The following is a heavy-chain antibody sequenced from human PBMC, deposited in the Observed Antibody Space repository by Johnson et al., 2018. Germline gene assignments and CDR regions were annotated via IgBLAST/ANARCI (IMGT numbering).Heavy chain of an antibody. D-gene: IGHD2-15*01. CDR3: AGRFCSGGCCYGDH. J-gene: IGHJ4*02. CDR2: IYPGDSDT. CDR1: EYRSASYW. V-gene: IGHV5-51*03. Sequence: VQLVQSGAEVKKPGESLKISCKGSEYRSASYWIGWVRQKPGKGLEWMGIIYPGDSDTRYSPSFQGQVTISADKSISTTYLQWSSLKASDTAMYYCAGRFCSGGCCYGDHWGQGTLVTVSS.